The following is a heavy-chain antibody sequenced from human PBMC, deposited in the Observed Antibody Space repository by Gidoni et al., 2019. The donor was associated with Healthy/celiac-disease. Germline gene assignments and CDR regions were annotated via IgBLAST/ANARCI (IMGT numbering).Heavy chain of an antibody. CDR3: ARVYDSSGYYFDY. D-gene: IGHD3-22*01. CDR2: ISSSGSTI. CDR1: GFAFRDYY. J-gene: IGHJ4*02. V-gene: IGHV3-11*01. Sequence: QVQLVDSGGGLVKPVGSLTLSCAASGFAFRDYYMSWIRQAPGKWVEWVSSISSSGSTIYYADSVKGRFTISRDNAKNSLYLQMNSLRAEDTAVYYCARVYDSSGYYFDYWGQGTLGTVSS.